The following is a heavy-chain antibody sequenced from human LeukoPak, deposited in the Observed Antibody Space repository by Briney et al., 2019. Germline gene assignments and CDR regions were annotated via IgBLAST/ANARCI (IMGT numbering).Heavy chain of an antibody. J-gene: IGHJ4*02. V-gene: IGHV3-23*01. Sequence: GSLRLSCAASGFTFSSYAMSWVRQAPGKGLEWVAGIGSGGSRYYADSVKGRFTISRDNSKNTLYLQMNSLRAEDTAVYYCARSRGSSGRYYFDYWGQGTPVTVSS. CDR2: IGSGGSR. CDR1: GFTFSSYA. D-gene: IGHD6-19*01. CDR3: ARSRGSSGRYYFDY.